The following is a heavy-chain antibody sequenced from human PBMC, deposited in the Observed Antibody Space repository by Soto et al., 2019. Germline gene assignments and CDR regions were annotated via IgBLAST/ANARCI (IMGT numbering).Heavy chain of an antibody. D-gene: IGHD3-22*01. J-gene: IGHJ3*02. CDR1: GFTFSSYA. CDR2: ISGSGGST. Sequence: PGGSLRLSCAASGFTFSSYAMSWVRQAPGKGLEWVSAISGSGGSTYYADSVKGRFTISRDNSKNTLYLQMNSLRAEDTAVYYCAKVFGSSGYWNDAFDIWGQGTMVTVSS. V-gene: IGHV3-23*01. CDR3: AKVFGSSGYWNDAFDI.